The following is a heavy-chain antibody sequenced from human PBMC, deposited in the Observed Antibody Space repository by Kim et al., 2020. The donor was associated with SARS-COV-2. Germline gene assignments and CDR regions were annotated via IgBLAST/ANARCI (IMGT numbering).Heavy chain of an antibody. CDR3: ARVYGSGWTRSGAFDI. V-gene: IGHV3-53*01. CDR1: GFTVSSNY. D-gene: IGHD6-19*01. Sequence: GGSLRLSCAASGFTVSSNYMSWVRQAPGKGLEWVSVIYSGGSTYYADSVKGRFTISRDNSKNTLYLQMNSLRAEDTAVYYCARVYGSGWTRSGAFDIWGQGTMVTVSS. CDR2: IYSGGST. J-gene: IGHJ3*02.